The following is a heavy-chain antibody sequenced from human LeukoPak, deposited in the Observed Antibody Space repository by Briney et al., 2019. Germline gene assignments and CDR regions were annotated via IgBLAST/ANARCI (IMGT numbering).Heavy chain of an antibody. CDR2: ISDRGTTI. J-gene: IGHJ4*02. CDR1: GFTLSSYE. CDR3: VRESYGSGWYYYFDY. Sequence: GGSLRLSCAASGFTLSSYEMNWVRQAQGKGLEWVSHISDRGTTIYYADSVKGRFTISRDNAKNSLYLQMNSLRAEDTAVYYCVRESYGSGWYYYFDYWGQGTLVTVSS. D-gene: IGHD6-19*01. V-gene: IGHV3-48*03.